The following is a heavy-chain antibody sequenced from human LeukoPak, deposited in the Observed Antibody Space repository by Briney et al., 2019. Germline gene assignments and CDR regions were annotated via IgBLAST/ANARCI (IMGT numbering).Heavy chain of an antibody. V-gene: IGHV3-30*03. CDR1: GFTFSSYG. CDR3: ARDEGVVIAIPFDY. J-gene: IGHJ4*02. Sequence: GRSLRLSCAASGFTFSSYGMHWVRQAPGKGLEWVAVISYDGSNKYYADSVKGRFTISRDNSKNTLYLQMNSLRAEDTAVYYCARDEGVVIAIPFDYWGQGTLVTVSS. D-gene: IGHD2-21*01. CDR2: ISYDGSNK.